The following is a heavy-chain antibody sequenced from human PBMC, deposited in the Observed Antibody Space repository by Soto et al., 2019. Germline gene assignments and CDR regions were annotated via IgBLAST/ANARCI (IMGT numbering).Heavy chain of an antibody. V-gene: IGHV4-34*01. CDR2: INHVRST. CDR1: GASLSTYL. CDR3: ARGVTGY. Sequence: PSETLSLTCTVSGASLSTYLWSWLRQPPGKGLEWIGDINHVRSTNYNPSLKSRVTISVDTSKNQFSMKLSSVTAAETAVYYCARGVTGYWGQGTLVTVSS. J-gene: IGHJ4*02.